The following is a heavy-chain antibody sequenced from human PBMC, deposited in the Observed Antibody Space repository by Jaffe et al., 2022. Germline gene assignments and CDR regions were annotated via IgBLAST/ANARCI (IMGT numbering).Heavy chain of an antibody. CDR1: GGSFSGYY. CDR2: INHSGST. D-gene: IGHD6-6*01. CDR3: ARGGSSFRVLGDAFDI. J-gene: IGHJ3*02. V-gene: IGHV4-34*01. Sequence: QVQLQQWGAGLLKPSETLSLTCAVYGGSFSGYYWSWIRQPPGKGLEWIGEINHSGSTNYNPSLKSRVTISVDTSKNQFSLKLSSVTAADTAVYYCARGGSSFRVLGDAFDIWGQGTMVTVSS.